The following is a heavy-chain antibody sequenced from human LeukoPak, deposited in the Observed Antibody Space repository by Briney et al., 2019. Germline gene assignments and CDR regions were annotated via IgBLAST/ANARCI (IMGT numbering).Heavy chain of an antibody. CDR2: IYYSGST. CDR3: AMPGGGIVVVPAAMTKDAFDI. CDR1: GGSFSGYY. D-gene: IGHD2-2*01. J-gene: IGHJ3*02. V-gene: IGHV4-59*05. Sequence: PSETLFLTCAVYGGSFSGYYWSWIRQPPGTGLEWIGRIYYSGSTYYNPSLKSRVTISVDTSKNQFSLKLSSVTAADTAVYYCAMPGGGIVVVPAAMTKDAFDIWGQGTMVTVSS.